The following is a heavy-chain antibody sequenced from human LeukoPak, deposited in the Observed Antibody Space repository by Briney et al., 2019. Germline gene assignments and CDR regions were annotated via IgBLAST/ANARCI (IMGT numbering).Heavy chain of an antibody. D-gene: IGHD2/OR15-2a*01. J-gene: IGHJ4*02. Sequence: PGGSLRLSCAASGFTFSSYGMHWVRQAPGPGLEWVAVMSYDGSNKYYADSVKGRFTISRDNSKYTLYLQMNSLRVEDTAVYYCAADKKDKNMRPDYWGQGTLVTVSS. CDR1: GFTFSSYG. CDR2: MSYDGSNK. V-gene: IGHV3-30*03. CDR3: AADKKDKNMRPDY.